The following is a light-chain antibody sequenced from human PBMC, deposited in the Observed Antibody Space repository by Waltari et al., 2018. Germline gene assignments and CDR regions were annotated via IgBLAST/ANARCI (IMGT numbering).Light chain of an antibody. J-gene: IGKJ1*01. Sequence: EIVLTQSPGTLSLSPGARATLSCRASPRVNSKFLAWYQQKPGQAPRLRIYGASSRATGSPDRFSGSWAETDFSLTISRLEPEDFAVYYCQQYGTSLSWTFGQGTKVEIK. CDR2: GAS. CDR3: QQYGTSLSWT. CDR1: PRVNSKF. V-gene: IGKV3-20*01.